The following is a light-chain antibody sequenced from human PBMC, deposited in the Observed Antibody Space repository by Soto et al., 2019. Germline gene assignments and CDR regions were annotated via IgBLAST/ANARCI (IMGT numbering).Light chain of an antibody. J-gene: IGKJ1*01. CDR3: QQSYSTLWT. CDR2: AAS. CDR1: QSISSY. Sequence: DIQMTQSPSSLSSSVGYIFTITWRASQSISSYLNWYQQKPGKAPKLLIYAASSLQSGVPSRFSGSGSGTDFTLTISSLQPEDFATYYCQQSYSTLWTFGQGTKVDI. V-gene: IGKV1-39*01.